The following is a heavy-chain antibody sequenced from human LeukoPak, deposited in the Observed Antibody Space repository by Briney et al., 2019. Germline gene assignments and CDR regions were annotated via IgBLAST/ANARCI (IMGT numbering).Heavy chain of an antibody. Sequence: GGSLRLSCAASGFTFNSSPMSWVRQAPGKGLEWVSGISASTSGTYYADSVKGRFTISRDNSKDTVFLQMNSLRAEDTAVYYCAKVRTYFYHGLDVWGQGTTVTVSS. V-gene: IGHV3-23*01. CDR2: ISASTSGT. J-gene: IGHJ6*02. D-gene: IGHD1-14*01. CDR3: AKVRTYFYHGLDV. CDR1: GFTFNSSP.